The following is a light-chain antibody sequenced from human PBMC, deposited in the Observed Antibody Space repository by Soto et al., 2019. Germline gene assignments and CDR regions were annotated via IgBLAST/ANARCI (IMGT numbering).Light chain of an antibody. CDR3: LQYNRYRT. CDR1: QSISKW. V-gene: IGKV1-5*01. J-gene: IGKJ1*01. CDR2: GAS. Sequence: DIQMTQSPSTLSASVGDRVTITCRASQSISKWLAWYQQKPGEAPKLLIHGASSLESGVPSRFSGGGSGTEFTLTISRLQPDDFATYYCLQYNRYRTFGQGTKVEIK.